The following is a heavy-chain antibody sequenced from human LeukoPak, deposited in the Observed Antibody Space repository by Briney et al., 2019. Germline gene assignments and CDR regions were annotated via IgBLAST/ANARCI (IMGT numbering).Heavy chain of an antibody. CDR2: ISSSGSTI. CDR1: GFSFSSNS. CDR3: ASEIIFGSFDY. J-gene: IGHJ4*02. V-gene: IGHV3-48*04. D-gene: IGHD3-3*01. Sequence: GGSLRLSCAASGFSFSSNSMSWVRQAPGKGLEWVSYISSSGSTIYYADSVKGRFTISRDNAKNSLYLQMNSLRAEDTAVYYCASEIIFGSFDYWGQGTLVTVSS.